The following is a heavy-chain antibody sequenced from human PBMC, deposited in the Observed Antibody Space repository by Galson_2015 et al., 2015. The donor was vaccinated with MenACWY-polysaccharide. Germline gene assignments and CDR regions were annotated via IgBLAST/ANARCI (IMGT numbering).Heavy chain of an antibody. V-gene: IGHV4-39*01. CDR2: IYYSGST. CDR3: ARQSPFKYYDSSGYPDY. J-gene: IGHJ4*02. Sequence: SETLSLTCTVSGGSISSSSYYWGWLRQPPGKGLEWIGSIYYSGSTYYNPSLKSRVTISVDTSKNQFSLKLSSVTAADTAVYYCARQSPFKYYDSSGYPDYWGQGTLVTVSS. CDR1: GGSISSSSYY. D-gene: IGHD3-22*01.